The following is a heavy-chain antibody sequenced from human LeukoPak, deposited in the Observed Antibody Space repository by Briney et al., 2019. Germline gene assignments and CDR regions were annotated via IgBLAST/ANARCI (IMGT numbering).Heavy chain of an antibody. V-gene: IGHV4-39*01. CDR2: FYYSGNT. CDR3: ARRARGRRPDAFDI. Sequence: PSETLSLTCTVSSGSISSNSHYWGWIGQPPGKGLEWIGSFYYSGNTYYNPSLKSRVTISVDTSKNQFSLRLSSVTAADTAAYYCARRARGRRPDAFDIWGQGTMVTVSS. CDR1: SGSISSNSHY. J-gene: IGHJ3*02.